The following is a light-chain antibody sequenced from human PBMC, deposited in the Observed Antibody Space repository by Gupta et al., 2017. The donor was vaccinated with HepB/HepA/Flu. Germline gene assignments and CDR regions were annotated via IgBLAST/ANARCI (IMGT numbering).Light chain of an antibody. CDR3: QVWDKTSDHTGIV. CDR2: DDS. V-gene: IGLV3-21*03. Sequence: PSVSVAPGKTATITCGGNNTGIKGVHWYQQNPGQAPVLVVYDDSDRPSGNPERFTGSNSGNAATLTISMVEACEEADDYCQVWDKTSDHTGIVLGGGTQLTVL. CDR1: NTGIKG. J-gene: IGLJ2*01.